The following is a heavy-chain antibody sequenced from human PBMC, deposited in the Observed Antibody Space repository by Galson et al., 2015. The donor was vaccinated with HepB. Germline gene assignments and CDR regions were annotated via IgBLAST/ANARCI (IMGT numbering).Heavy chain of an antibody. CDR1: GFTFGDYA. J-gene: IGHJ3*02. Sequence: SLRLSCAASGFTFGDYAMSWFRQAPGKGLEWVGFIRSKAYGGTTEYAASVKGRFTISRDDSKSIAYLQMNSLKTEDTAVYYCTRDQWEGDVWDAFDIWGQGTMVTVSS. V-gene: IGHV3-49*03. D-gene: IGHD1-26*01. CDR2: IRSKAYGGTT. CDR3: TRDQWEGDVWDAFDI.